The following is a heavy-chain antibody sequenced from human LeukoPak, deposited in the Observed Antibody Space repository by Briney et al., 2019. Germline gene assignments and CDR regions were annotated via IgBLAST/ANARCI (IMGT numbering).Heavy chain of an antibody. D-gene: IGHD5-18*01. J-gene: IGHJ3*02. CDR3: ARQEAYSYGLTAFDI. CDR2: IYYSGST. Sequence: PSETLSLTCTVSGGSISSYYWSWIRQPPGKGLEWIGDIYYSGSTNYNPSLKSRVTISVDTSKNQFSLKLSSVTAADTAVYYCARQEAYSYGLTAFDIWGQGTMVTVSS. V-gene: IGHV4-59*08. CDR1: GGSISSYY.